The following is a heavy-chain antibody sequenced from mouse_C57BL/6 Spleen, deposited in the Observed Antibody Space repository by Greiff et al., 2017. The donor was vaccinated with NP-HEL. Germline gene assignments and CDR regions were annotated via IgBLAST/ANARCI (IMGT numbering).Heavy chain of an antibody. J-gene: IGHJ1*03. CDR2: INYDGSST. CDR3: ARDQGIHYYGSRSSYWYFDV. Sequence: VQLKESEGGLVQPGSSMKLSCTASGFTFSDYYMAWVRQVPEKGLEWVANINYDGSSTYYLDSLKSRFIISRDNAKNILYLQMSSLKSEDTATYYCARDQGIHYYGSRSSYWYFDVWGTGTTVTVSS. D-gene: IGHD1-1*01. CDR1: GFTFSDYY. V-gene: IGHV5-16*01.